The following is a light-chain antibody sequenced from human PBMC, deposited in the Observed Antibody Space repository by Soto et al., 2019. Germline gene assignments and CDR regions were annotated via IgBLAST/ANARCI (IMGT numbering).Light chain of an antibody. J-gene: IGKJ4*01. Sequence: EIVMTQSPATLSVSVGERATLSCRASHSVSSKLAWYQQKPGQAPRLLIYGASTRATDIPARFSGSGSGTEFTLTISSLQFEDFAVYYCQQYNDWPPQLTFGGGTKVEIQ. CDR1: HSVSSK. CDR3: QQYNDWPPQLT. CDR2: GAS. V-gene: IGKV3-15*01.